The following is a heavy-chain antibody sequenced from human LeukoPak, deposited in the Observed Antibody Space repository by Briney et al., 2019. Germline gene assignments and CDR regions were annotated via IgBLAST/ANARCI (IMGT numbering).Heavy chain of an antibody. J-gene: IGHJ3*02. CDR2: IRYDGSNK. D-gene: IGHD2-2*01. V-gene: IGHV3-30*02. CDR1: GFTFSSYG. Sequence: GGSLRLSCAASGFTFSSYGMHWVRQAPGKGLEWVAFIRYDGSNKYYADSVKGRFTISGDNSKNTPYLQMNSLRAEDTAVYYCAKLGCSSTSCYHIWGQGTMVTVSS. CDR3: AKLGCSSTSCYHI.